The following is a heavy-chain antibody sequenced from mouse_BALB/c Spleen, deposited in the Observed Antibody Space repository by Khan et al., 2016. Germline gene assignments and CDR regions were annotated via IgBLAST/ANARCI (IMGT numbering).Heavy chain of an antibody. CDR1: GFKIKDTY. Sequence: EVQLQESGAELVKPGASVKLSCRASGFKIKDTYIHWVRQRPAQGLEWIGRIDPANGITDYDPQFQAKATITADTASNTADLQVSSLTSEDTAVYDCARFGIITVSSMYYWGQGTSVTVSS. V-gene: IGHV14-3*02. D-gene: IGHD1-1*01. J-gene: IGHJ4*01. CDR2: IDPANGIT. CDR3: ARFGIITVSSMYY.